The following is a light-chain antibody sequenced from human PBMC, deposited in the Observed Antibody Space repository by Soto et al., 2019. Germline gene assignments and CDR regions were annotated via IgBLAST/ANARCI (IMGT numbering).Light chain of an antibody. J-gene: IGKJ5*01. CDR3: QQRSNWPPIT. CDR1: QSVDTF. CDR2: GAS. V-gene: IGKV3-11*01. Sequence: EIVLTQSPGTLSLSPGERASLSRRASQSVDTFLVWYQQKPGQAPRLLIFGASSRATGIPDRFRGSGSGTDFTLTISSLEPEDFAVYYCQQRSNWPPITFGQGNDWRL.